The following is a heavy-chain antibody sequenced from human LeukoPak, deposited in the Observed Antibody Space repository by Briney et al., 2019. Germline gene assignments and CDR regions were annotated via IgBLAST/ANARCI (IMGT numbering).Heavy chain of an antibody. J-gene: IGHJ2*01. D-gene: IGHD6-13*01. CDR3: ARAREAAAGTGEYWYFDL. CDR2: IYHSGST. Sequence: SETLSLTCAVSGYSISSGYYWGWIRQPPGKGLEWIGSIYHSGSTYYNPSLKSRVTISVDTSKNQFSLKLSSVTAADTAVYYCARAREAAAGTGEYWYFDLWGRGTLVTVSS. CDR1: GYSISSGYY. V-gene: IGHV4-38-2*01.